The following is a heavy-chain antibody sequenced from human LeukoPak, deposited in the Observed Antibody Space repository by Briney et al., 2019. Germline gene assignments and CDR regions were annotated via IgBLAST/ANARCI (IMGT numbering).Heavy chain of an antibody. CDR2: IYYSGST. CDR3: ARSPPGSSGYYYLFDY. J-gene: IGHJ4*02. D-gene: IGHD3-22*01. Sequence: PSQTLSLTCTVSGGSISSGDYYWSWIRQPPGKGLEWIGYIYYSGSTYYNPSLKSRVTISVDTSKNQFSLKLSSVTAADTAVYYCARSPPGSSGYYYLFDYWGQGTLVTVSS. V-gene: IGHV4-30-4*01. CDR1: GGSISSGDYY.